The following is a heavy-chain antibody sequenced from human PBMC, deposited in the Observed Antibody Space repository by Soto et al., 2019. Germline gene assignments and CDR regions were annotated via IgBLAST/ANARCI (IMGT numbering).Heavy chain of an antibody. D-gene: IGHD6-19*01. CDR2: IWYDGSNK. J-gene: IGHJ4*02. Sequence: QVQLVESGGGVVQPGRSLRLSCAASGFTFSSYGMHWVRQAPGKGLEWVAVIWYDGSNKYYADSVKGRFTISRDNSKNTLYLQMNSLRAEETAVYYCARERSSGLFDYWGQGTLVTVSS. CDR3: ARERSSGLFDY. CDR1: GFTFSSYG. V-gene: IGHV3-33*01.